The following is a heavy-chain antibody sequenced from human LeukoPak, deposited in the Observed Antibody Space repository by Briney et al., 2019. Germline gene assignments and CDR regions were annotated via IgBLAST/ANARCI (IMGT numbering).Heavy chain of an antibody. J-gene: IGHJ4*02. V-gene: IGHV1-24*01. CDR1: GYTLTELS. Sequence: GASVKVSCKVSGYTLTELSMHWVRQAPGKGLEWMGGFDPEDGETIYAQKFQGRVTMTTDTSTSTAYMELRSLRSDDTAVYYCARDVDTAPDYWGQGTLVTVSS. CDR3: ARDVDTAPDY. CDR2: FDPEDGET. D-gene: IGHD5-18*01.